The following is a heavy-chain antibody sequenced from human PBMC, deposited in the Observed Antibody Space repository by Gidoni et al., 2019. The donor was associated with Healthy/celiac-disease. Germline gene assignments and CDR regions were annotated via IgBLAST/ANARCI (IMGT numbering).Heavy chain of an antibody. V-gene: IGHV3-23*01. Sequence: EVQLLESGGGLVQPGGSLRLSCAASGFTFSSYDMSWVRQAPGKGLGWGSAISGSGGSTYYADSVKGRFTISRDNSKNTLYLQMNSLRAEDTAVYYCAKGFYTRDWYFDLWGRGTLVTVSS. CDR2: ISGSGGST. D-gene: IGHD2-2*01. CDR1: GFTFSSYD. J-gene: IGHJ2*01. CDR3: AKGFYTRDWYFDL.